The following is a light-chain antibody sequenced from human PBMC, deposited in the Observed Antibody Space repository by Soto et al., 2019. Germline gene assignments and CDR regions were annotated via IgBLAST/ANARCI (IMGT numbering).Light chain of an antibody. Sequence: EIVLTQSPATLSLSPGERATLFCRASQSISSYLAWYQQKPGQAPRLLIYDASNRATGIPARFSGSGSGTNFTLTISSLEPEDFEVYYCQQRSVWPPLTFGGGTKLDIK. CDR2: DAS. CDR1: QSISSY. V-gene: IGKV3-11*01. J-gene: IGKJ4*01. CDR3: QQRSVWPPLT.